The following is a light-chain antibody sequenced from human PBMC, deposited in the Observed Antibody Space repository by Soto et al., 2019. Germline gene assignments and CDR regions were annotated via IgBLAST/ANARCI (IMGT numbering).Light chain of an antibody. V-gene: IGKV3-20*01. J-gene: IGKJ1*01. CDR1: QSVSNNY. CDR2: GAS. Sequence: EIVLTQSPGTLSLSPGERATLSCRASQSVSNNYLAWYQQKPGQDPRLHIYGASNRATGIPDRFSGSGSGTDFTLTISRLEPEDFAVYYCQQYGSSGTFGQGTKVDNK. CDR3: QQYGSSGT.